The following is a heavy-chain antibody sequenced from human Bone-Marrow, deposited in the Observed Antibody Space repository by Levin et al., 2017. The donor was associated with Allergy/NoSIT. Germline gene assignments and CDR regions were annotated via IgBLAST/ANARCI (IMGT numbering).Heavy chain of an antibody. Sequence: SQTLSLTCTVSGGSFSTFYWSLIRQSPGKGLEWIGHIYFSGSTDYNPSLESRVTMSVDTSRMEYSLRLSSMTAADTAVYYCARGGPRKFPFDVWGQGMLVTVSS. D-gene: IGHD2/OR15-2a*01. J-gene: IGHJ4*02. V-gene: IGHV4-59*01. CDR1: GGSFSTFY. CDR2: IYFSGST. CDR3: ARGGPRKFPFDV.